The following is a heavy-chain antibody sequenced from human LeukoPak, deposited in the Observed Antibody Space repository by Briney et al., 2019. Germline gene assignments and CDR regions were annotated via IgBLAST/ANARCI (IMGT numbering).Heavy chain of an antibody. CDR2: IIHLRGHA. D-gene: IGHD2-21*02. CDR3: ARVPIVVVTRGSFDI. CDR1: GDTFSSYA. Sequence: SVKVFCKASGDTFSSYAISWVRQAPGQGLEWMVRIIHLRGHAIYAEKFEGRVTIPADKSKSTAYMALSSVRSEDRGVYHCARVPIVVVTRGSFDIWGRGKMVSVSS. J-gene: IGHJ3*02. V-gene: IGHV1-69*04.